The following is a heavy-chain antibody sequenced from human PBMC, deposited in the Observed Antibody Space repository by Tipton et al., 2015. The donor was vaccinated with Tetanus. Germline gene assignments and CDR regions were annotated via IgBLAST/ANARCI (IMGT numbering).Heavy chain of an antibody. CDR3: ARAPNRISRAYDY. CDR1: GFSVSRKY. V-gene: IGHV3-53*01. CDR2: TYGDGST. D-gene: IGHD1-14*01. J-gene: IGHJ4*02. Sequence: GSLRLSCAASGFSVSRKYMTWVRQAPGKGLEWVSLTYGDGSTYYADSVKGRFTISRDNSKNTLYLQMSNLRAEDTAVYYCARAPNRISRAYDYWGQGTQITVSS.